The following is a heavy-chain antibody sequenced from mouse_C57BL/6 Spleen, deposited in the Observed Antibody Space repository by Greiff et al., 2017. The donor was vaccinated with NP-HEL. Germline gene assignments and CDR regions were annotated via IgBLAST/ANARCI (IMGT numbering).Heavy chain of an antibody. Sequence: EVKVVESGGGLVKPGGSLKLSCAASGFTFSSYAMSWVRQTPEKRLEWVATISDGGSYTYYPDNVKGRFTISRDNAKNNLYLQMSHLKSEDTAMYYCARDSSGYAPWFAYWGQGTLVTVSA. CDR1: GFTFSSYA. CDR3: ARDSSGYAPWFAY. V-gene: IGHV5-4*03. D-gene: IGHD3-2*02. J-gene: IGHJ3*01. CDR2: ISDGGSYT.